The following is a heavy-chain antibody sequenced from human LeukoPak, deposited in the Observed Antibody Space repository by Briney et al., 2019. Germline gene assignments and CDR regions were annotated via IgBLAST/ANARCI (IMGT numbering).Heavy chain of an antibody. CDR2: MNPSSGNT. Sequence: RGASVKVSCKASGYTFTSYDINWVRQATGQGLEWMGWMNPSSGNTGYAQKFQGRVTMTRSTSISTAYMELSSLRSEDTAVYYCARGYCSSTSCWYSDYWGQGTLVTVSS. D-gene: IGHD2-2*01. CDR3: ARGYCSSTSCWYSDY. V-gene: IGHV1-8*01. CDR1: GYTFTSYD. J-gene: IGHJ4*02.